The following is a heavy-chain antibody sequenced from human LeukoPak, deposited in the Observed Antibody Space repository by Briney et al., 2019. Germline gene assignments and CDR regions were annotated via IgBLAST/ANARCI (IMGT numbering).Heavy chain of an antibody. J-gene: IGHJ4*02. CDR3: ASGGIYYGAAFDF. D-gene: IGHD1-26*01. Sequence: TSETLSLTCAVYGGSFSGYYWSWVRQAPGKGLEWVSGINWNGGSTGYADSVKGRFTISRDNAKNSLYLQMNSLRAEDTALYYCASGGIYYGAAFDFWGQGSLVTVSA. CDR1: GGSFSGYY. CDR2: INWNGGST. V-gene: IGHV3-20*04.